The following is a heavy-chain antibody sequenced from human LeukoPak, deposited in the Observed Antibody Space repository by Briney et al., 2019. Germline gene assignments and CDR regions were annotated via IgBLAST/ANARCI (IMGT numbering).Heavy chain of an antibody. Sequence: SETLSLTCTVSGVSTSSSAYYWYWIPQPPGKGLEWIGSICYTGTTYYNTALKSRIGTSVDMSKDQFSRKLSSVTAADTAVYYCAAGSHHYFGDWGERTLVTVSS. V-gene: IGHV4-39*01. CDR3: AAGSHHYFGD. J-gene: IGHJ4*02. CDR2: ICYTGTT. CDR1: GVSTSSSAYY.